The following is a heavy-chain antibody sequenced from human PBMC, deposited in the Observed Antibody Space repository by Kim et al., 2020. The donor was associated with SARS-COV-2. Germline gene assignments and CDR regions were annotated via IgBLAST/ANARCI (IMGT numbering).Heavy chain of an antibody. CDR3: ARVRQSLHVGWFDP. CDR2: IYHSGST. J-gene: IGHJ5*02. V-gene: IGHV4-38-2*02. CDR1: GYSISSGYY. Sequence: SETLSLTCTVSGYSISSGYYWGWIRQPPGKGLEWIGSIYHSGSTYYNPSLKSRVTISVDTSKNQFSLKLSSVTAADTAVYYCARVRQSLHVGWFDPWGQGTLVTVSS. D-gene: IGHD1-26*01.